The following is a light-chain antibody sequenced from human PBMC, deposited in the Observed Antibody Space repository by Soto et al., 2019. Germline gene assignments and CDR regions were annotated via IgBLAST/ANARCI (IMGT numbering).Light chain of an antibody. CDR1: SSNIGTNT. J-gene: IGLJ2*01. CDR2: SDN. CDR3: AAWDVSLVV. V-gene: IGLV1-44*01. Sequence: QSVLTQPPSASGTPGQRVTISCSGSSSNIGTNTVIWYQQLPGAAPKLLIYSDNQRPSGVPGRFSGSKSGTSASLAISGLQSEDAADYYCAAWDVSLVVFGGGTKLTVL.